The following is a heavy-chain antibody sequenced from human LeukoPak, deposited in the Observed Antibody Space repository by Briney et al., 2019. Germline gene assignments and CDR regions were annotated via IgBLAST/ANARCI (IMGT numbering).Heavy chain of an antibody. V-gene: IGHV1-18*01. CDR2: ISAYNGNT. CDR3: ATEYYYDSTSDY. J-gene: IGHJ4*02. CDR1: GYTFTSYG. Sequence: GASVKVSCKASGYTFTSYGISWVRQAPGQGLEWMGWISAYNGNTNYAQKFQGRVTMTEDTSTDTAYMELSSLRSEDTAVYYCATEYYYDSTSDYWGQGTLVTVSS. D-gene: IGHD3-22*01.